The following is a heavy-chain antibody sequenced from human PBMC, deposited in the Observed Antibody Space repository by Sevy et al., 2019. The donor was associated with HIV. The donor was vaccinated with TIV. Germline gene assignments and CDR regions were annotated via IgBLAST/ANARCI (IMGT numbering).Heavy chain of an antibody. CDR3: AAGYSSGRPAFDI. D-gene: IGHD6-19*01. CDR2: IYYSGST. V-gene: IGHV4-61*01. Sequence: SETLSLTCTVSGGSVSSGSYYWSWIRQPPGKGLEWIGYIYYSGSTNYNPSLKSRVTISVDTSKNQFSLKLSSVTAADTAVYYCAAGYSSGRPAFDIWGQGTMVTVSS. J-gene: IGHJ3*02. CDR1: GGSVSSGSYY.